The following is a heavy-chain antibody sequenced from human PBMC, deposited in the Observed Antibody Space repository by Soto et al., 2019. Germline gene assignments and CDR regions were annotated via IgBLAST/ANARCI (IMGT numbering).Heavy chain of an antibody. CDR2: ISGSGDFT. Sequence: EVQLLESGGGLVQPGGSLRLSCAASGFTASGFTFSSSAMSWVRQAPGKGLEWVSGISGSGDFTYYTDPVKGRFTISRDNSKSTLYLQMNSLRAEDTAVYYCAKSLNYRPPTNAFDIWGQGTMVTVSS. CDR1: GFTFSSSA. CDR3: AKSLNYRPPTNAFDI. V-gene: IGHV3-23*01. D-gene: IGHD1-7*01. J-gene: IGHJ3*02.